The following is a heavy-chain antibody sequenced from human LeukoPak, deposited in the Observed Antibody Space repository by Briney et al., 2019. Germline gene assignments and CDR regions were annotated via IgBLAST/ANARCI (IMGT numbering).Heavy chain of an antibody. Sequence: GASVKVSCKASGYTFTSYGIIWVRQAPGQGLEWMGWISAYNGNTNYAQKLQGRVTMTTDTSTSTAYMELRSLRSDDTAVYYCARDQDYYGSGSYSDFDYWGQGTLVTVSS. CDR2: ISAYNGNT. J-gene: IGHJ4*02. CDR3: ARDQDYYGSGSYSDFDY. D-gene: IGHD3-10*01. CDR1: GYTFTSYG. V-gene: IGHV1-18*01.